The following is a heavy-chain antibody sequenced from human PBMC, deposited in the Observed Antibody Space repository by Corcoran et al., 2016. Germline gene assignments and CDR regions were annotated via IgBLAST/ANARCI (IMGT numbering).Heavy chain of an antibody. CDR3: ARELHRWELLRPSYAFDI. Sequence: QVQLVESGAEVKKPGASVTVSCKASGYTFTSHYMHWVRQAPGKGLEWMGIINPSGGSTSYAQQFQGRVTMTRDTSTSTVYMELSSLRSEDTAVYDCARELHRWELLRPSYAFDIWGQGTMVTVSS. CDR1: GYTFTSHY. J-gene: IGHJ3*02. D-gene: IGHD1-26*01. V-gene: IGHV1-46*01. CDR2: INPSGGST.